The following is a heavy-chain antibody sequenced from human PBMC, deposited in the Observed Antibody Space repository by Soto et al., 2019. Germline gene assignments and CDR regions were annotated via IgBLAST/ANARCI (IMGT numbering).Heavy chain of an antibody. D-gene: IGHD3-16*02. J-gene: IGHJ4*02. V-gene: IGHV3-23*01. CDR1: GFTFSSYA. CDR2: VSGSGGST. Sequence: EVQLLESGGGLVQPGGSLRLSCAASGFTFSSYAMRWVRQAPGQGLEWVSAVSGSGGSTYYADSVKGRFTISRDNSKNTLDLQMNSLIAEDTAVYYCAKDYDYVLGSYRYRHLISHLDYWGQGTLVTVSS. CDR3: AKDYDYVLGSYRYRHLISHLDY.